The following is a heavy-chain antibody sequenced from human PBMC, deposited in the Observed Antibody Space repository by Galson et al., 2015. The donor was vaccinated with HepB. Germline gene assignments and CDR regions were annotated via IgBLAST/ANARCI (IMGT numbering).Heavy chain of an antibody. J-gene: IGHJ4*02. Sequence: SLRLSCAASGFTFSSYAMHWVRQAPGKGLEWVAVISYDGSNKYYADSVKGRFTISRDNSKNTLYLQMNSLRAEDTAVYYCARDKCVGSSWYLDPWGQGTLVTVSS. V-gene: IGHV3-30*04. CDR3: ARDKCVGSSWYLDP. CDR2: ISYDGSNK. D-gene: IGHD6-13*01. CDR1: GFTFSSYA.